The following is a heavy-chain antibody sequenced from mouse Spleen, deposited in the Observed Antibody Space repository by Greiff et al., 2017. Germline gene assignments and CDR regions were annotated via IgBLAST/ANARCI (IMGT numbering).Heavy chain of an antibody. V-gene: IGHV5-6-3*01. CDR2: INSNGGST. Sequence: EVQRVESGGGLVQPGGSLKLSCAASGFTFSSYGMSWVRQTPDKRLELVATINSNGGSTYYPDSVKGRFTISRDNAKNTLYLQMSSLKSEDTAMYYCARERANHYFDYWGQGTTLTVSS. CDR1: GFTFSSYG. D-gene: IGHD3-1*01. CDR3: ARERANHYFDY. J-gene: IGHJ2*01.